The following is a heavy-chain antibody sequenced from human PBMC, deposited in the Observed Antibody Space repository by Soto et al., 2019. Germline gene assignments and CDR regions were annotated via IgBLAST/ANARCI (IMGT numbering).Heavy chain of an antibody. V-gene: IGHV4-59*01. CDR2: IYYSGSP. J-gene: IGHJ6*03. CDR3: ARCMRGYYYYMAV. Sequence: QVQLQESGPGLVKPSETLSLTCTVSGGSISSYYWSWIRQPPGKGLEWIGYIYYSGSPNYNPSLMSRVTISVDTSKNQFSLKLSSVTAADTAVYYCARCMRGYYYYMAVWGKGTTVTVSS. D-gene: IGHD2-8*01. CDR1: GGSISSYY.